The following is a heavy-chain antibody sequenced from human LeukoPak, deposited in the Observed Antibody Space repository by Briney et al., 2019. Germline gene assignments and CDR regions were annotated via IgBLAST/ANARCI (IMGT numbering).Heavy chain of an antibody. CDR1: GFTFSSYG. V-gene: IGHV3-30*03. J-gene: IGHJ6*02. D-gene: IGHD3-22*01. CDR2: ISYDGSNK. CDR3: TTMIVVVIPPEGMDV. Sequence: GGSLRLSCAAFGFTFSSYGMHWVRQAPGKGLEWVAVISYDGSNKHYADSVKGRFTISRDNSKNTLYLQMNSLRAEDTAVYYCTTMIVVVIPPEGMDVWGQGTTVTVSS.